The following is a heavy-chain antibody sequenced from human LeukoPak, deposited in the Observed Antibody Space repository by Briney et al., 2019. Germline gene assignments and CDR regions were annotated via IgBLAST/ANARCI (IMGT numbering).Heavy chain of an antibody. CDR1: GYTLTDYY. J-gene: IGHJ6*02. CDR2: INPNSGGT. V-gene: IGHV1-2*06. CDR3: ARDPDFGEQLVLYYYGMDV. Sequence: ASVKVSCKASGYTLTDYYMHRVRQAPGQGLEWMGRINPNSGGTNYAQKFQGRVTMTRDTSISTVYMELSRLRSDDTAVYYCARDPDFGEQLVLYYYGMDVWGQGTTVIVSS. D-gene: IGHD6-6*01.